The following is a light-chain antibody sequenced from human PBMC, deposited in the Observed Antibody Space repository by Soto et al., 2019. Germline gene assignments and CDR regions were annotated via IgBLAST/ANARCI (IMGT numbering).Light chain of an antibody. CDR3: QQYGSSSWT. J-gene: IGKJ1*01. CDR1: QSVSSSY. CDR2: DAS. Sequence: MVLTQSPGNQSLPPGERATLSCRPSQSVSSSYLAWYQQKPAQAPRLLIYDASSRATGIPDRFSGSGSGTDFTLTISRLEPEDFAVYYCQQYGSSSWTFGQGAEVDI. V-gene: IGKV3-20*01.